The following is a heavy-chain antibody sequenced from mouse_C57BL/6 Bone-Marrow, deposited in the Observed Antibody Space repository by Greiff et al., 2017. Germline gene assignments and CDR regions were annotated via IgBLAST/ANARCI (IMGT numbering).Heavy chain of an antibody. CDR2: ISGGGGNT. V-gene: IGHV5-9*01. CDR1: GFTFSSYT. CDR3: AREYYGSSYVDY. Sequence: EVMLVEFGGGLVKPGGSLKLSCAASGFTFSSYTMSWVRQTPEKRLEWVATISGGGGNTYYPDSVKGRFTISRDNAKNTLYLQMSSLRSEDTALYYCAREYYGSSYVDYWGQGTSVTVSS. J-gene: IGHJ4*01. D-gene: IGHD1-1*01.